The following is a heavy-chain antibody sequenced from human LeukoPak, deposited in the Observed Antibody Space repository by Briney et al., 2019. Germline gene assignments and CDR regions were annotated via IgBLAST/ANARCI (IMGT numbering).Heavy chain of an antibody. J-gene: IGHJ6*03. D-gene: IGHD3-3*01. CDR3: ARDGNEYYDFWSGYLADYYYYYMDV. CDR1: GYTFTSYY. V-gene: IGHV1-46*01. CDR2: INPSGGST. Sequence: ASVKVSCKASGYTFTSYYMHWVRQAPGQGLEWMGIINPSGGSTSYAQKFQGRVTMTRDMSTSTGYMELSSLRSEDTAVYYCARDGNEYYDFWSGYLADYYYYYMDVWGKGTTVTVSS.